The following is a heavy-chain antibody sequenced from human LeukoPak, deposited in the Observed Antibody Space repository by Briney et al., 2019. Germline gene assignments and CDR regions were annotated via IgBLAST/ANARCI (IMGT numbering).Heavy chain of an antibody. D-gene: IGHD3-16*01. CDR1: GYTFTGYY. CDR2: INPNSGGT. Sequence: ASVKVSCKASGYTFTGYYMHWVRQAPGQGLEWMGWINPNSGGTNYAQKFQGRVTMTRDTSISTAYMELSRLRSDDTAVYYCASSLRAWGNYTTGAFDIWGQGTMVTVSS. J-gene: IGHJ3*02. V-gene: IGHV1-2*02. CDR3: ASSLRAWGNYTTGAFDI.